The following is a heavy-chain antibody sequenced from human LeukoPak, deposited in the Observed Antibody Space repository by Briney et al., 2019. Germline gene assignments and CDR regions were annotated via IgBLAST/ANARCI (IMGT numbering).Heavy chain of an antibody. CDR2: TYYRSKWSS. CDR3: ATVPRIFGVVISPAPWGMDV. D-gene: IGHD3-3*01. J-gene: IGHJ6*02. V-gene: IGHV6-1*01. Sequence: SQTLSLTCAISGDSVSSKSAAWNWIRQSPSRGLEWLGRTYYRSKWSSGYAESVKSRITINPDTSKNQFSLQLKSVTPEDTAVYYCATVPRIFGVVISPAPWGMDVWGQGTTVTVSS. CDR1: GDSVSSKSAA.